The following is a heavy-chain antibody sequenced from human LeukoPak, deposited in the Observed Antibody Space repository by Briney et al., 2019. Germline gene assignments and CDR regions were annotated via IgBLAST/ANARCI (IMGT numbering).Heavy chain of an antibody. Sequence: SVKVSCKASGGTFSNYAISWVRQAPGQGLEWMGRIIPIFGTTNYAQKFQGRVTITTDESTSTAYMELSSLRSEDTAVYYCASGGEANYYDTSGYYLYFYWGQGTLVTVSS. CDR3: ASGGEANYYDTSGYYLYFY. D-gene: IGHD3-22*01. CDR1: GGTFSNYA. CDR2: IIPIFGTT. J-gene: IGHJ4*02. V-gene: IGHV1-69*05.